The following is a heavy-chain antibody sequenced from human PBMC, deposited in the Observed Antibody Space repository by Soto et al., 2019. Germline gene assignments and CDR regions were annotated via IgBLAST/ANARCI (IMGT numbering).Heavy chain of an antibody. V-gene: IGHV3-21*01. J-gene: IGHJ4*02. D-gene: IGHD1-26*01. Sequence: EVQVVESGGDLVKPGGSLRLSCASSGFTFSTYTMNWVRQAPGKGLEWVSSINGRGNYIYYAESVKGRFTISRDNAKNSLYLQMDRLRAEDTALYYCVREDGKVGTNSAFDYWGLGALFTVSS. CDR1: GFTFSTYT. CDR3: VREDGKVGTNSAFDY. CDR2: INGRGNYI.